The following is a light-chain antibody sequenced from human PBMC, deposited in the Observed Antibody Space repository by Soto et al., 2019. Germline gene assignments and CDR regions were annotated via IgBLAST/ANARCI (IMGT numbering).Light chain of an antibody. Sequence: QAVVTQPPSASVTPGQRVTISCSGSSANIGSNTVNWYQQLPGTAHKLLIYSNNQRPSGVPDRFAGSNSGTSASRALSGLQAEDEADYYCAAWDDILNGWVLGGGTKLTVL. V-gene: IGLV1-44*01. CDR1: SANIGSNT. J-gene: IGLJ3*02. CDR2: SNN. CDR3: AAWDDILNGWV.